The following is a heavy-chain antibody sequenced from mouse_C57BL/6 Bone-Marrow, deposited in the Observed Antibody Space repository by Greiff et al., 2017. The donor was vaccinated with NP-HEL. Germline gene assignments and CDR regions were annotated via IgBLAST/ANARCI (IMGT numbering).Heavy chain of an antibody. CDR3: ARRDTKAWFAY. V-gene: IGHV2-2*01. CDR2: IWSGGST. J-gene: IGHJ3*01. Sequence: QVQLQQSGPGLVQPSQSLSITCTVSGFSLTSYGVHWVRQSPGKGLEWLGVIWSGGSTDYNAAFISSRSISKDNSKSQVFCKMNSLQADDTAIYYCARRDTKAWFAYWGQGTLVTVSA. CDR1: GFSLTSYG. D-gene: IGHD2-12*01.